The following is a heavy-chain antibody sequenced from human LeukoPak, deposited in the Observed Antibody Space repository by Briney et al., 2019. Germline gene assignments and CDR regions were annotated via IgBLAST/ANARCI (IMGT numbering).Heavy chain of an antibody. Sequence: SVKVSCKASGGTFSSYAISWVRQAPGQGLEWMGRISPILGIANYAQKFQGRVTITTDESTSTAYMELSSLRSEDTAVYYCASSSDSSGYYYGWFDPWGQGTLVTVSS. D-gene: IGHD3-22*01. CDR1: GGTFSSYA. CDR2: ISPILGIA. J-gene: IGHJ5*02. V-gene: IGHV1-69*04. CDR3: ASSSDSSGYYYGWFDP.